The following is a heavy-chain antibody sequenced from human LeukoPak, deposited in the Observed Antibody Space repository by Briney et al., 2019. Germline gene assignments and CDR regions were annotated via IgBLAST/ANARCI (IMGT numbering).Heavy chain of an antibody. D-gene: IGHD3-9*01. CDR2: ISYDGSNK. J-gene: IGHJ4*02. CDR1: GFTFSDYY. V-gene: IGHV3-30*18. Sequence: GGSLRLSCAASGFTFSDYYMSWIRQAPGKGLEWVAVISYDGSNKYYADSVKGRFTISRDNSKNTLYLQMNSLRAEDTAVYYCAKVLRYFDWLLYPFDYWGQGTLVTVSS. CDR3: AKVLRYFDWLLYPFDY.